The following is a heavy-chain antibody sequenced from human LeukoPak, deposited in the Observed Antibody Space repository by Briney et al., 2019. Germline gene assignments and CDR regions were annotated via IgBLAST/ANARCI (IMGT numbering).Heavy chain of an antibody. CDR1: GYTFTSYY. CDR3: AGGGYYGSGSYYLPFDY. J-gene: IGHJ4*02. CDR2: INPSGGST. Sequence: ASVKVSCKASGYTFTSYYMHWVRQAPGQGLEWMGIINPSGGSTGYAQKFQGRVTMTRDTSTSTVYMELSSLRSEDTAVYYCAGGGYYGSGSYYLPFDYWGQGTLVTVSS. V-gene: IGHV1-46*01. D-gene: IGHD3-10*01.